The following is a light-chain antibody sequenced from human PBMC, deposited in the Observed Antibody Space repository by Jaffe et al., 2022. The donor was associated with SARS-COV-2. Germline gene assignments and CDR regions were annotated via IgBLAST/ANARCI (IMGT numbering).Light chain of an antibody. Sequence: QSALTQPPSASGSPGQSVTISCTGTSSDVGGYNFVSWYQHHPGKAPKLLIFEVNKRPSGVPDRFSGSKSANTASLTVSGLQAEDEAEYFCSSYAGSNNVVFGGGTKLTVL. CDR2: EVN. CDR3: SSYAGSNNVV. J-gene: IGLJ2*01. CDR1: SSDVGGYNF. V-gene: IGLV2-8*01.